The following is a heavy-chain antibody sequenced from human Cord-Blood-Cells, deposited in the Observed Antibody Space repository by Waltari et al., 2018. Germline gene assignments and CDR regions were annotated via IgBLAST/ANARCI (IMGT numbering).Heavy chain of an antibody. Sequence: QVQLVQSVAEVKKPGASVQVSCKASGYTFTSYDMHWVRQAPGQRLEWMGWINAGNGNTKYSQKFQGRVTITSDTSASTAYMELSSLRSEDTAVYYCASEVAAAGTGDYWGQGTLVTVSS. J-gene: IGHJ4*02. CDR2: INAGNGNT. D-gene: IGHD6-13*01. V-gene: IGHV1-3*01. CDR1: GYTFTSYD. CDR3: ASEVAAAGTGDY.